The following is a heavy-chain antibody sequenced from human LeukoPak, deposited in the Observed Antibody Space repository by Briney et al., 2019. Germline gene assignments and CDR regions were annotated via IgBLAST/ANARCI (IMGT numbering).Heavy chain of an antibody. CDR1: GASIRGYF. V-gene: IGHV4-4*07. CDR3: ARGLSAFSFDY. Sequence: SETLSLTCTVSGASIRGYFGRWIRQPARKGLEWIGRTYSSRTTISNPSLKSRVTMSVTRFKSQFSLRLSSVTAADTAVYYCARGLSAFSFDYWGAGTLVSVSS. J-gene: IGHJ4*02. CDR2: TYSSRTT.